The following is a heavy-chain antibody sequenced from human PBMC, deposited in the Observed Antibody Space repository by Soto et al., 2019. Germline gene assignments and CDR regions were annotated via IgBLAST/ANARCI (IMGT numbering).Heavy chain of an antibody. CDR2: ISYDGSSK. V-gene: IGHV3-30*18. Sequence: QVLLVESGGGVVKPGRSLGLSCAASGFPFNIYGIHWVRQAPGKGLEWVAVISYDGSSKYYADSVKGRFTISRDNSKNMVYLQMNSLRAEDTAVYYCAKDAPNPPRYYYAMDVWGQGTTVTVSS. CDR3: AKDAPNPPRYYYAMDV. J-gene: IGHJ6*02. CDR1: GFPFNIYG.